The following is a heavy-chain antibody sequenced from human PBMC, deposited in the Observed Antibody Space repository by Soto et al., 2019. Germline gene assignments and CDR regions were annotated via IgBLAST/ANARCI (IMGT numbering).Heavy chain of an antibody. CDR3: ASSYGPSSYYFDY. D-gene: IGHD5-18*01. CDR1: GFTFSSYA. Sequence: QVQLVESGGGVVQTGRSLRLSCAASGFTFSSYAMHWVRQAPGKGLEWVAVISYDGSNKYYADSVKGRFISSRDNSKNTLYLQMNSLRAEDTAVYYCASSYGPSSYYFDYWGQGTLVTVSS. V-gene: IGHV3-30-3*01. J-gene: IGHJ4*02. CDR2: ISYDGSNK.